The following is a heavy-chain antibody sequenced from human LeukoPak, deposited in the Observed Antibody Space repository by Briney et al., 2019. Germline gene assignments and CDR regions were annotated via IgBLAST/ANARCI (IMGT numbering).Heavy chain of an antibody. CDR2: INPNSGDT. CDR1: GYSFTGYY. J-gene: IGHJ4*02. D-gene: IGHD1-1*01. Sequence: ASVKVSCKASGYSFTGYYLHWMRQALGQRFEWMGLINPNSGDTSYAQKFQGRVTMTRDTSISTVYMDLSSLRSDDTAVYYCARGPSTGDFDYWGQGTPVTVSS. CDR3: ARGPSTGDFDY. V-gene: IGHV1-2*02.